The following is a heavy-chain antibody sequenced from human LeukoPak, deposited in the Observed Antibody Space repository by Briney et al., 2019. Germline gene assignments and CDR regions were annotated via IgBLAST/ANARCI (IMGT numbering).Heavy chain of an antibody. J-gene: IGHJ6*02. CDR1: GFTFSSYW. D-gene: IGHD2-21*02. CDR2: TNQDGSQN. V-gene: IGHV3-7*01. Sequence: QPGGSLKLSCAASGFTFSSYWMSWVRQAPGKGLEWVGNTNQDGSQNYYVDPVKGRFTISRDNAKNALYLQMNSLRAEDTAIYYCVTFWGSMESDWLRDGMDVWGQGTTVTVSS. CDR3: VTFWGSMESDWLRDGMDV.